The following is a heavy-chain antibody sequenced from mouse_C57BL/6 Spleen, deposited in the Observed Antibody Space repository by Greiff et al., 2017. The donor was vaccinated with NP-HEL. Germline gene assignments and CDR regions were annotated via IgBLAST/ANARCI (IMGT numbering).Heavy chain of an antibody. D-gene: IGHD2-4*01. CDR1: GYSITSGYD. J-gene: IGHJ1*03. V-gene: IGHV3-1*01. Sequence: EVQRVESGPGMVKPSQSLSLTCTVTGYSITSGYDWHWIRHFPGNKLEWMGYISYSGSTNYNPSLKSRSSITHDTSKNHFFLKVNSVTTEDTATDYCARGVYYDYVRYFDVWGTGTTVTVSS. CDR2: ISYSGST. CDR3: ARGVYYDYVRYFDV.